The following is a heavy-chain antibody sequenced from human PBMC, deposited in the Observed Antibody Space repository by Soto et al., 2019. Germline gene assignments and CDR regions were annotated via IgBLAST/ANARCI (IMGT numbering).Heavy chain of an antibody. CDR1: GGTFSSYA. D-gene: IGHD3-3*01. CDR2: IIPIFGTA. V-gene: IGHV1-69*13. CDR3: ARENDFWSGSDY. J-gene: IGHJ4*02. Sequence: SVKVSCKASGGTFSSYAISWVRQAPGQGLEWMGGIIPIFGTANYAQKFQGRVTITADESTSTDYMELSSLRSEDTAVYYCARENDFWSGSDYWGQGSLVTVSS.